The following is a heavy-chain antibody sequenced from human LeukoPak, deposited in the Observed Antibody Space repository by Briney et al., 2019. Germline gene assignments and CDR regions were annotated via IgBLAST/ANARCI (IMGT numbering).Heavy chain of an antibody. J-gene: IGHJ3*02. CDR2: ISYDGSNK. CDR1: GFTFSSYG. Sequence: GGSLRLSCAASGFTFSSYGMHWVRQAPGKGLEWVAVISYDGSNKYYADSVKGRFTISRDNAKNSLYLQMNSLRAEDTAVYYCARARPYYDSSGYHDAFDIWGQGTMVTVSS. CDR3: ARARPYYDSSGYHDAFDI. D-gene: IGHD3-22*01. V-gene: IGHV3-30*03.